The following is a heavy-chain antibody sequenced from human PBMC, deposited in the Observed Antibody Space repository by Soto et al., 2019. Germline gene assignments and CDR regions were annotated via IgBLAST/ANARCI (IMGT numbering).Heavy chain of an antibody. J-gene: IGHJ4*02. CDR2: IYYSGST. V-gene: IGHV4-39*01. D-gene: IGHD3-10*01. CDR1: GGSISSSSYY. CDR3: ARQYGSGSYSKNFDY. Sequence: PSETLSLTCTVSGGSISSSSYYWGWIRQPPGKGLEWIGSIYYSGSTYYNPSLKSRVTISVDTSKNQFSLKLSSVTAADTAVYYCARQYGSGSYSKNFDYWGQGTLVTVSS.